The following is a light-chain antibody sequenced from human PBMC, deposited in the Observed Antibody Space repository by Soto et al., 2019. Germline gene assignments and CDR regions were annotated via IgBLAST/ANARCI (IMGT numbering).Light chain of an antibody. J-gene: IGKJ5*01. CDR3: QQRKNWPPIT. CDR2: DSC. V-gene: IGKV3-11*01. Sequence: EIELTQSPATLSLSPGETATLSCRASQNVDKFLAWYQQRPGQPPRLLIFDSCNRATGVPVRFSGSGSGTVFTLTIGSLEPEDSAVYYCQQRKNWPPITVGQGTRLEI. CDR1: QNVDKF.